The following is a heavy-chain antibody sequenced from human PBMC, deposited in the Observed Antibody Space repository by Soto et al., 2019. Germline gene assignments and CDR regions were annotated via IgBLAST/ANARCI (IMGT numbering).Heavy chain of an antibody. CDR3: ARDPDCSGGSCYPRYWYFDL. CDR2: ISYDGSNK. Sequence: GGSLRLSCAASGFTFSSYAMHWVRQAPGKGLEWVAVISYDGSNKYYADSVKGRFTISRDNSKNTLYLQMNSLRAEDTAVYYCARDPDCSGGSCYPRYWYFDLWGRGTLVTVSS. CDR1: GFTFSSYA. V-gene: IGHV3-30-3*01. J-gene: IGHJ2*01. D-gene: IGHD2-15*01.